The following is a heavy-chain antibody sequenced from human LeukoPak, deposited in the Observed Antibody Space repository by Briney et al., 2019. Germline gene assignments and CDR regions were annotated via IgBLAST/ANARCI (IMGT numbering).Heavy chain of an antibody. Sequence: GGSLRLSCAASGFTFSNYATSWVRQAPGKGLEWVSTISGSGISTYYADSVKGRFTISRDNSKNTLYLQMNSLRAEEDTAIYYCAKTTVTYNFDYWGQGTLVTVSS. CDR1: GFTFSNYA. J-gene: IGHJ4*02. CDR3: AKTTVTYNFDY. D-gene: IGHD4-17*01. CDR2: ISGSGIST. V-gene: IGHV3-23*01.